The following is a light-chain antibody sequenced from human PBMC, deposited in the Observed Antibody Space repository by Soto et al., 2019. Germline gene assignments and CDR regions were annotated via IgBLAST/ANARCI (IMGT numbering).Light chain of an antibody. J-gene: IGLJ3*02. CDR3: QSYDSSLHRV. V-gene: IGLV1-40*01. CDR1: SSNIGAGYD. CDR2: ANS. Sequence: QSVLTQPPSVSGAPGQRVTISCTGSSSNIGAGYDVHWYQQLPGTAPKLLIHANSNRPSGVPDRFSGSKSGTSASLAITGLQAEDEADYYCQSYDSSLHRVFGGGTKRTVL.